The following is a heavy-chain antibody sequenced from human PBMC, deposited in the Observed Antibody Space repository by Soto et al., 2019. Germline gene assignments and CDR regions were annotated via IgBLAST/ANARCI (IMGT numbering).Heavy chain of an antibody. CDR2: ISWNSGSI. V-gene: IGHV3-9*01. CDR1: GFTFDDYA. D-gene: IGHD3-10*01. CDR3: AKDYEGSGSYFPAGAFDI. J-gene: IGHJ3*02. Sequence: PGGSLRLSCAASGFTFDDYAMHWVRQAPGKGLEWVSGISWNSGSIGYADSVKGRFTISRDNAKNSLYLQMNSLRAEDTALYYCAKDYEGSGSYFPAGAFDIWGQGTMVTVSS.